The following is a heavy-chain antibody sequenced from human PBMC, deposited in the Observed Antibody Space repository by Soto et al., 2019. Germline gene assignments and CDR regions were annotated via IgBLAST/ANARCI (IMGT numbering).Heavy chain of an antibody. CDR2: VYDNGRP. Sequence: SETLSLTCTISGGSISVYYWSWIRQSPRQGLEWIGYVYDNGRPYYSPSLKRRVTISADTPKNQNPRKLTSATAADTAVYYCARGVGSSPPRYWGRGTLVTVSS. CDR3: ARGVGSSPPRY. D-gene: IGHD3-9*01. V-gene: IGHV4-59*01. CDR1: GGSISVYY. J-gene: IGHJ4*02.